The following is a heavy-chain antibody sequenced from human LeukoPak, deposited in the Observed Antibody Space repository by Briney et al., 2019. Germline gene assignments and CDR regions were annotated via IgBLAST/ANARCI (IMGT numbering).Heavy chain of an antibody. CDR1: GYTFTGYY. CDR2: INPNSGGT. D-gene: IGHD6-13*01. Sequence: ASVKVSCKASGYTFTGYYMHWVRQAPGQGLEWMGWINPNSGGTNYAQKLQGRVTMTTDTSTSTAYMELRSLRSDDTAVYYCARWKIHSSKGFDPWGQGTLVTVSS. V-gene: IGHV1-2*02. CDR3: ARWKIHSSKGFDP. J-gene: IGHJ5*02.